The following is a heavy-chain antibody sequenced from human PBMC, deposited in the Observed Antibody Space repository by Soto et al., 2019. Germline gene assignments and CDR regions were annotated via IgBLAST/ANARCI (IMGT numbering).Heavy chain of an antibody. CDR3: AREYYYYMDV. CDR2: IWYDGSNK. J-gene: IGHJ6*03. CDR1: GYTFSSYG. V-gene: IGHV3-33*01. Sequence: QVQLVESGGGVVQPGRSLRLSCAASGYTFSSYGMHWVRQAPGKGLEWVAVIWYDGSNKYYADSVKGRFTISRDNSKNTLYLRMNSLRAEDTAVYYCAREYYYYMDVWGKGTTVTVSS.